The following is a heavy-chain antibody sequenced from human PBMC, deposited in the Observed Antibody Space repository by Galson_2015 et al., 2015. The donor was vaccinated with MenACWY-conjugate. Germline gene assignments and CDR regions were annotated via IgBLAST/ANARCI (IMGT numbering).Heavy chain of an antibody. V-gene: IGHV3-13*05. CDR1: GFPFSSYD. D-gene: IGHD1-20*01. CDR2: IDTAGDP. Sequence: SLRLSCAASGFPFSSYDMHWVRQAAGKGLEWVSTIDTAGDPYYPDSVKGRFTISRENAKNSLYLQMNSLRAEDTAVYYCARARFNWNLNYMDVWGKGTTIAVSS. CDR3: ARARFNWNLNYMDV. J-gene: IGHJ6*03.